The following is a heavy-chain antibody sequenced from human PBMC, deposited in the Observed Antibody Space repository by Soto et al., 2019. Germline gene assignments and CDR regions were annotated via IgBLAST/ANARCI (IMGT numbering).Heavy chain of an antibody. D-gene: IGHD6-25*01. V-gene: IGHV3-30-3*01. CDR3: ARDGQTATLSYYYGMDV. CDR2: ISYDGSNK. CDR1: GFTFSSYA. J-gene: IGHJ6*02. Sequence: QVQLVESGGGVVQPGRSLRLSCAASGFTFSSYAMHWVRQAPGKGLEWVAVISYDGSNKYYADSVKGRFTISRDNSNNTMYLQMNSLRAEDTAVYYCARDGQTATLSYYYGMDVWGQGTTVTVSS.